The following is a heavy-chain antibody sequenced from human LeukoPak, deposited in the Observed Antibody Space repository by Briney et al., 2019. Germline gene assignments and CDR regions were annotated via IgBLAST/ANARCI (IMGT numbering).Heavy chain of an antibody. CDR2: INPNSGGT. CDR1: GYTFTGYY. Sequence: ASVKVSCKASGYTFTGYYMRWVRQAPGQGLEWMGWINPNSGGTNYAQKFQGRVTMTRDTSISTAYMELSRLRSDDTAVYYCARPYCSSTSCYKSRAWWFDPWGQGTLVTVSS. D-gene: IGHD2-2*02. J-gene: IGHJ5*02. CDR3: ARPYCSSTSCYKSRAWWFDP. V-gene: IGHV1-2*02.